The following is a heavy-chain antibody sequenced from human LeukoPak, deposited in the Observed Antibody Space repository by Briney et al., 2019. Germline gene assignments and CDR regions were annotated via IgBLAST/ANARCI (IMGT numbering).Heavy chain of an antibody. Sequence: PGGSLRLSCAASGFTFSSYDMNWVRQAPGKGLERVSYISSGASAIYYADSVEGRFTISRDNAQNSLYLQMNSLRAEDTAVYYCARENEYSSSSFDYWGQGTLVTVSS. V-gene: IGHV3-48*03. CDR1: GFTFSSYD. J-gene: IGHJ4*02. CDR2: ISSGASAI. CDR3: ARENEYSSSSFDY. D-gene: IGHD6-6*01.